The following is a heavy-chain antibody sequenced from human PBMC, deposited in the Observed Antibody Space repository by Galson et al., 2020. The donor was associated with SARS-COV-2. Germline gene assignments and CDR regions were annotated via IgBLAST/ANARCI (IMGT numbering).Heavy chain of an antibody. J-gene: IGHJ2*01. V-gene: IGHV4-59*02. CDR2: ISHSGST. D-gene: IGHD3-22*01. CDR1: GGSVINNY. CDR3: ARAPYYYDRSGADWYVDL. Sequence: SQTLSLTCTVSGGSVINNYWSWIRQPPGKGLEWIGYISHSGSTNYNPTLKSRVTITGDTPKKQFSLKLSSVTAADTAIYYCARAPYYYDRSGADWYVDLWGRGILVTVSS.